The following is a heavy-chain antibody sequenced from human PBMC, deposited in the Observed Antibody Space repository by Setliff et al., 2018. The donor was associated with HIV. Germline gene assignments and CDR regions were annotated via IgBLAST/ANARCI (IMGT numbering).Heavy chain of an antibody. CDR3: ARGPRYGSGNYYYYYYYMDV. Sequence: LETLSLTCAVYGGSFSGYYRFWIRQPPGKGLEWIGEINHSGSTNYNPSLKSRVTISVDTSKNQFSLKLSSVTAADTAVYYCARGPRYGSGNYYYYYYYMDVWGKGTTVTVSS. D-gene: IGHD3-10*01. CDR1: GGSFSGYY. J-gene: IGHJ6*03. V-gene: IGHV4-34*01. CDR2: INHSGST.